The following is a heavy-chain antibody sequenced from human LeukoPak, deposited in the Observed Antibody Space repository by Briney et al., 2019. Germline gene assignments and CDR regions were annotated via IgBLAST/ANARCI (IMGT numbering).Heavy chain of an antibody. V-gene: IGHV3-7*01. Sequence: PGGSLRLSCAASGFTFSSYWMSWVRQAPGKGLEWVANIKQDGSEKYYVDSVKGRFTISSDNAKNSLYLQMNSLRAEDTAVYYCARIQYYGPFDYWGQGTLVTVSS. CDR3: ARIQYYGPFDY. CDR2: IKQDGSEK. D-gene: IGHD3-10*01. J-gene: IGHJ4*02. CDR1: GFTFSSYW.